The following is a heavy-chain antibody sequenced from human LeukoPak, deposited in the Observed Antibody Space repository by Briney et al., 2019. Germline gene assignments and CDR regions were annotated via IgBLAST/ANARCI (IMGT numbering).Heavy chain of an antibody. CDR2: ISLDGNT. J-gene: IGHJ6*03. Sequence: SETLSLTCGVCGGSFSGYSWSWIRQPPGKGLEWIGEISLDGNTNYNPSLKSRLTISVDTSKSQFSLKVSSVTAADTAVYYCARHSNTNYYYFYMDVWAKGTKVTVSS. D-gene: IGHD4-11*01. V-gene: IGHV4-34*01. CDR1: GGSFSGYS. CDR3: ARHSNTNYYYFYMDV.